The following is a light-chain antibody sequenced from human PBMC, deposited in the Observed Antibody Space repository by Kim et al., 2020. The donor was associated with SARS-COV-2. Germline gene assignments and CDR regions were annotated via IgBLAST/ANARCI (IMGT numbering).Light chain of an antibody. CDR3: QQYGRSPRYT. V-gene: IGKV3-20*01. CDR1: QSVSSSY. CDR2: GAS. J-gene: IGKJ2*01. Sequence: EIVLTQSPGTLSLSTGERATLSCRASQSVSSSYLAWYQQKPGQAPRLLIYGASTRATGIPDRFSGSGSGTDFTLTISRLEPEDFAVYYCQQYGRSPRYTFGQGTKLEI.